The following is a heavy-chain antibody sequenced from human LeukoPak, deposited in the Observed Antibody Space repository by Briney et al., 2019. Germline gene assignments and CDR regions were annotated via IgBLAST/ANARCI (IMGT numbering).Heavy chain of an antibody. J-gene: IGHJ4*02. CDR3: ARGMRTRVFDY. D-gene: IGHD2-8*01. Sequence: VASVKVSCKASGYTFTSYGISWVRQAPGQGLEWMGWISAYNGNTNYAQKLQGRVTMTTDTSTSTAYMELSRLRSDDTAVYYCARGMRTRVFDYWGQGTLVTVSS. CDR1: GYTFTSYG. CDR2: ISAYNGNT. V-gene: IGHV1-18*01.